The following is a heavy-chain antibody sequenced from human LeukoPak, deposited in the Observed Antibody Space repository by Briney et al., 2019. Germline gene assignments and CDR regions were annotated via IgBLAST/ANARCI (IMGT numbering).Heavy chain of an antibody. J-gene: IGHJ4*02. V-gene: IGHV3-30*18. CDR3: AKGGTSVTRYVDF. D-gene: IGHD4-17*01. CDR1: GFTFSSYS. CDR2: LSYDGANK. Sequence: GGSLRPSCVASGFTFSSYSMQWVRQTPGKGLEWVAILSYDGANKFYGETVKGRFTISRDNSQNTVYLQMNSLRADDTAVYYCAKGGTSVTRYVDFWGQGTLVTVSS.